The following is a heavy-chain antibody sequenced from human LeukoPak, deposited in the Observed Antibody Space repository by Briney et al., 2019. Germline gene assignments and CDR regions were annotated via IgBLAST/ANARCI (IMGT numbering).Heavy chain of an antibody. CDR2: IYYSGST. CDR1: GGSVSSSSYY. CDR3: ARVKHYIWGSYCYVWFDP. D-gene: IGHD3-16*02. V-gene: IGHV4-39*01. J-gene: IGHJ5*02. Sequence: SETLSLTCTVSGGSVSSSSYYWGWIRQPPGKGLEWIGSIYYSGSTYYNPSLKSRVTISVDTSKNQFSLKLSSVTAADTAVYYCARVKHYIWGSYCYVWFDPWGQGTLVTVSS.